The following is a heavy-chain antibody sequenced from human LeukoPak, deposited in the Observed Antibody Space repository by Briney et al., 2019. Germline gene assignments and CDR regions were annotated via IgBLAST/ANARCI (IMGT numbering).Heavy chain of an antibody. J-gene: IGHJ6*03. CDR2: MNPNSGNT. CDR1: GYTFTSYD. D-gene: IGHD6-13*01. V-gene: IGHV1-8*01. Sequence: ASVKVFCKASGYTFTSYDINWVRQATGQGLEWMGWMNPNSGNTGYAQKFQGRVTMTRNTSISTAYMELSSLRSEDTAVYYCARRYSSSWQQYYYYYMDVWGKGTTVTVSS. CDR3: ARRYSSSWQQYYYYYMDV.